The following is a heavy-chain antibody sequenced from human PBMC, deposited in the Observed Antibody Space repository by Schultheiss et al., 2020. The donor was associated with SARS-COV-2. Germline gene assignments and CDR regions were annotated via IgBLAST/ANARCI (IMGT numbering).Heavy chain of an antibody. CDR3: ARCGYSYIQIDT. V-gene: IGHV4-59*11. Sequence: GSLRLSCTVSGGSTNSHYWSWIRQAPGKGLEWIGYIYSTGFTSYNPSLNSRVTISLDTSKNQFSLKLNSVTAADTGVYYCARCGYSYIQIDTWGQGSLVTVSS. J-gene: IGHJ5*02. CDR2: IYSTGFT. D-gene: IGHD5-18*01. CDR1: GGSTNSHY.